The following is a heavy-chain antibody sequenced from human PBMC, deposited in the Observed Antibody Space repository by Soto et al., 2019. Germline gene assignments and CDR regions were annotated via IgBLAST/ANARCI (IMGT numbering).Heavy chain of an antibody. J-gene: IGHJ4*02. Sequence: QVHLVQSGAEVKKPGASVKVSCKGSGYTFTSYGITWVRQAHGQGIEWMGWISAHNGNTDYAQKLQGRVTVTRDTSTSTAYMELRSLRSDDTAVYYCARGRYGDYWGQGALVTVSS. V-gene: IGHV1-18*01. CDR1: GYTFTSYG. CDR3: ARGRYGDY. D-gene: IGHD1-1*01. CDR2: ISAHNGNT.